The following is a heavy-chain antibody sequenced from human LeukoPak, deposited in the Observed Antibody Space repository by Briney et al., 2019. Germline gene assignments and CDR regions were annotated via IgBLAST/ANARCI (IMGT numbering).Heavy chain of an antibody. Sequence: SETLSLTCTVSGYSISRGYHWGWIRQPPGKGLEWIGSIHRSGSTYYNPSLIPSLKGRVTISVDTSRNQSYLRLSSVTAADTAVYFCVRVDWTSDYWGQGTLLTVSS. V-gene: IGHV4-38-2*02. CDR3: VRVDWTSDY. J-gene: IGHJ4*02. D-gene: IGHD3-9*01. CDR1: GYSISRGYH. CDR2: IHRSGST.